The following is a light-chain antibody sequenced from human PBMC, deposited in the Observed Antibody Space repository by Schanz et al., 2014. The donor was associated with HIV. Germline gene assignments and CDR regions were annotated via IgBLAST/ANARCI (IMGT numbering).Light chain of an antibody. V-gene: IGLV1-40*01. Sequence: QSVLTQPPSVSGALGQRVTISCTGSRSNIGAGYDVHWYQQLPGTAPKLLIYGNTNRPSGVPDRFSGSKSGTSASLVISDLRSEDEADYYCQSYDDSLRAVVFGGGTKLTVL. J-gene: IGLJ2*01. CDR1: RSNIGAGYD. CDR2: GNT. CDR3: QSYDDSLRAVV.